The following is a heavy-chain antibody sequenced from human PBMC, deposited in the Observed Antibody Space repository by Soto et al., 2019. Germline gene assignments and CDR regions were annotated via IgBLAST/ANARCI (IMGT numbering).Heavy chain of an antibody. CDR3: ARVGYSYAHDSYY. CDR2: IYYSGST. Sequence: SETLSLTCTVSGGSISSGDYYWSWIRQPPGKGLEWIGYIYYSGSTYYNPSLKSRVTISVDTSKNQFSLRLSSVTAADTAVYYCARVGYSYAHDSYYWGQGTLVTVSS. V-gene: IGHV4-30-4*01. J-gene: IGHJ4*02. CDR1: GGSISSGDYY. D-gene: IGHD5-18*01.